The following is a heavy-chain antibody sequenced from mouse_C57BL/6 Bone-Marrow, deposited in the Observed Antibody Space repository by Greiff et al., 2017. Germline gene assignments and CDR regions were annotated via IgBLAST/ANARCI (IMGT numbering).Heavy chain of an antibody. D-gene: IGHD2-4*01. Sequence: QVQLQQPGAELVKPGASVKLSCKASGYTFPSYWMHWVKQRPGRGLEWIGRIDPDRGGTKYNEKFKSKATLTVDKPSSTAYMQLSSLTSEDSAVYDCARPVYYDYGGYFDYWGQGTTLTVSS. CDR2: IDPDRGGT. V-gene: IGHV1-72*01. J-gene: IGHJ2*01. CDR1: GYTFPSYW. CDR3: ARPVYYDYGGYFDY.